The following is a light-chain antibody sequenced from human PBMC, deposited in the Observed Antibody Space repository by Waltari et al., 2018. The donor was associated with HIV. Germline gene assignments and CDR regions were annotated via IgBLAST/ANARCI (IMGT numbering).Light chain of an antibody. J-gene: IGLJ2*01. V-gene: IGLV1-47*01. CDR1: TSNVRNNY. Sequence: QSVLAQPRSVSGTPGQTVNISCSGSTSNVRNNYVYWYQQVTGVAPKLLIYRNSHVPAGVPDRFSGSKSGRSASLAISGLRTEDGAEYYCAVWDDRLSGRLFGGGTKVTVL. CDR3: AVWDDRLSGRL. CDR2: RNS.